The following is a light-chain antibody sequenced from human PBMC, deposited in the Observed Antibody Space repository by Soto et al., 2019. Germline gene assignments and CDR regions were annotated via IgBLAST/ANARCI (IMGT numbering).Light chain of an antibody. CDR2: DVT. CDR3: SSYTSGSTPYV. Sequence: QSVLTQPASVSGSPGQSITTSCTGTSSDVGAYDYVSWFRQYPGKAPKLMIYDVTDRPSGVSDRFFGSKSGNTASLTISGLQAEDEADYYCSSYTSGSTPYVFGTGTKVTVL. CDR1: SSDVGAYDY. J-gene: IGLJ1*01. V-gene: IGLV2-14*03.